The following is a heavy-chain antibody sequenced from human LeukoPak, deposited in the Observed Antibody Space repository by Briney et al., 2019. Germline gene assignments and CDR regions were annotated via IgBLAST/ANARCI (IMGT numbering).Heavy chain of an antibody. V-gene: IGHV3-30-3*01. D-gene: IGHD3-22*01. J-gene: IGHJ4*02. CDR1: GFTFSSYA. Sequence: PGRSLRLSCAASGFTFSSYAMHWVRQAPGKGLEWVAVISYDGSNKYYADSVKGRFTISRDNSKNTLYLQMNSLRAEDTAVYYCARDRTPRDAMIVVVTLDYWGQGTLVTVSS. CDR2: ISYDGSNK. CDR3: ARDRTPRDAMIVVVTLDY.